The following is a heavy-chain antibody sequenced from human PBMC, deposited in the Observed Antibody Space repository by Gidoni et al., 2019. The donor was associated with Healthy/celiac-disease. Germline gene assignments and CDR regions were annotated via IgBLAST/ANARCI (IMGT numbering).Heavy chain of an antibody. CDR1: GFTFSSYG. Sequence: QVQLVESGGGVVQPGRSLRLYCAASGFTFSSYGMHWVRQAPGKGLEWVAVISYDGSNKYYADSVKGRFTISRDNSKNTLYLQMNSLRAEDTAVYYCAKVDTPIQLWLDAFDIWGQGTMVTVSS. J-gene: IGHJ3*02. CDR3: AKVDTPIQLWLDAFDI. CDR2: ISYDGSNK. V-gene: IGHV3-30*18. D-gene: IGHD5-18*01.